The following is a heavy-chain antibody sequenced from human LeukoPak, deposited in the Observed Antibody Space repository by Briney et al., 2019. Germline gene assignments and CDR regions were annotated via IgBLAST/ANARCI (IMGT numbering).Heavy chain of an antibody. J-gene: IGHJ6*03. CDR3: ARSTVTHGYYYYYYMDV. D-gene: IGHD4-11*01. CDR2: ISSSSSTI. CDR1: GFTFSSYS. Sequence: PGGSLRLSCAASGFTFSSYSMNWVRQAPGKGLEWVSYISSSSSTIYYADSVKGRFTISRDNAKNSLYLQMNSLRAEDTAVYYCARSTVTHGYYYYYYMDVWGKGTTVTVSS. V-gene: IGHV3-48*01.